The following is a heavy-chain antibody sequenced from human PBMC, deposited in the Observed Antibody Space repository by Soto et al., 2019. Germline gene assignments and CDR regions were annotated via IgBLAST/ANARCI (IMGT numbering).Heavy chain of an antibody. CDR2: ISPYSGYT. D-gene: IGHD2-2*01. CDR3: AREASVLIPAAQPSRFDP. Sequence: VASVKVSCKGFGYSFMKYGINWVRQAPGQGLEWVGWISPYSGYTHSAQKFHGRLTLTTDTAASTAYMELRILRSADTALYYCAREASVLIPAAQPSRFDPWGQGTLVTVSS. V-gene: IGHV1-18*01. CDR1: GYSFMKYG. J-gene: IGHJ5*02.